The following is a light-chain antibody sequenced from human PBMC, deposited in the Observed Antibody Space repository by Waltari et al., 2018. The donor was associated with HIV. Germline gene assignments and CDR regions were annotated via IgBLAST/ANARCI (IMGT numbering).Light chain of an antibody. CDR2: DVR. Sequence: QSALTQPRSVSGSPGPSVTISCTGTSSDVGDYNYVSWYQQHPGKAPKLMIYDVRKRPSGVPARFSVSKSGNTASLTISGLQAEDEADYYCCSYAGSYTLVFGGGTKLTVL. V-gene: IGLV2-11*01. CDR3: CSYAGSYTLV. J-gene: IGLJ2*01. CDR1: SSDVGDYNY.